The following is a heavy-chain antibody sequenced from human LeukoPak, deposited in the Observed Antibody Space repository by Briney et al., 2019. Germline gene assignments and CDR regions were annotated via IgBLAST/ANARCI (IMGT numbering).Heavy chain of an antibody. CDR1: GYTFTDYY. J-gene: IGHJ4*02. V-gene: IGHV1-2*02. CDR2: INPNSGGT. CDR3: ARGEYDILTGYYNVWYYFDY. Sequence: ASVKVSCKASGYTFTDYYMHWVRQAPGQGLEWMGWINPNSGGTNYAQKFQGSVTMTRDTSISTAYMELSRLRSDDTAVYYCARGEYDILTGYYNVWYYFDYWGQGTLVTVSS. D-gene: IGHD3-9*01.